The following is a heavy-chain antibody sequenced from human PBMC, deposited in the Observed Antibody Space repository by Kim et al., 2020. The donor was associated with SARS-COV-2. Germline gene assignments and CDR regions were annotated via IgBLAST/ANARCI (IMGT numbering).Heavy chain of an antibody. CDR3: AREGYSYGYEDRGVDY. D-gene: IGHD5-18*01. J-gene: IGHJ4*02. V-gene: IGHV4-59*01. Sequence: SLKSRVTISVDTSKNQFSLKLSSVTAADTAVYYCAREGYSYGYEDRGVDYWGQGTLVTVSS.